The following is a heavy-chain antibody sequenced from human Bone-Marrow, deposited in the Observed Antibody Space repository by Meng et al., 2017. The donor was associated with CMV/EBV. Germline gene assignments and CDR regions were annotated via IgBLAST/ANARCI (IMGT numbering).Heavy chain of an antibody. J-gene: IGHJ4*02. D-gene: IGHD6-6*01. V-gene: IGHV1-2*02. CDR2: INPYSGDT. CDR3: ASGAQLVPDY. CDR1: EYTFIDHH. Sequence: ASVKVSCKASEYTFIDHHMHGVRRAPGQGLEWMGWINPYSGDTKYAQKFQGRVTMTRDTSISTAYMELSSLRSEDTAVYYCASGAQLVPDYWGQGTLVTGSS.